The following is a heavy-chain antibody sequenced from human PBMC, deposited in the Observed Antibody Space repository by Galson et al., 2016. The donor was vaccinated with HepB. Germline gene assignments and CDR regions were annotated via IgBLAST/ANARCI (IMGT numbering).Heavy chain of an antibody. CDR2: ISYDGSNK. CDR3: ATPYYDFWSGYNPFDY. CDR1: GFTFSSYG. D-gene: IGHD3-3*01. V-gene: IGHV3-30*03. Sequence: SLRLSCAASGFTFSSYGMHWVRQVPGKGLEWVAVISYDGSNKYYADSVKGRFTISRDNSKNTLYLQMNSLRAEDTAVYYCATPYYDFWSGYNPFDYWGQGTLVTVSS. J-gene: IGHJ4*02.